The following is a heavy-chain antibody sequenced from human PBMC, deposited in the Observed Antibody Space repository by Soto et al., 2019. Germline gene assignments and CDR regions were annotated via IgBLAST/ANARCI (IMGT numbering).Heavy chain of an antibody. V-gene: IGHV4-34*01. J-gene: IGHJ6*02. CDR1: GGSFSGYY. CDR2: INHSGST. Sequence: SETLSLTCAVYGGSFSGYYWSWIRQPPGKGLEWIGEINHSGSTKYNPSLKSRVTISVDTSKNQFSLKLSSVTAADTAVYYCSQISQYGSGSYGHYGMDVWGQGTTVTVSS. CDR3: SQISQYGSGSYGHYGMDV. D-gene: IGHD3-10*01.